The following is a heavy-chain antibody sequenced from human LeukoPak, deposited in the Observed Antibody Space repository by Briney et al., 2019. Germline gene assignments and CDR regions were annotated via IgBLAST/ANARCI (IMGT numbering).Heavy chain of an antibody. CDR3: ARGADGVSSNSRGWFDP. D-gene: IGHD2-15*01. CDR2: IDSSSNFI. V-gene: IGHV3-21*01. Sequence: GGSLRLSCAASGFTFSNYTMNWVRQAPGKGLEWVSSIDSSSNFIYYADSVKGRFTISRDNAKNSLYLQMNSLRAEDTAVYSCARGADGVSSNSRGWFDPWGQGTLVTVSS. CDR1: GFTFSNYT. J-gene: IGHJ5*02.